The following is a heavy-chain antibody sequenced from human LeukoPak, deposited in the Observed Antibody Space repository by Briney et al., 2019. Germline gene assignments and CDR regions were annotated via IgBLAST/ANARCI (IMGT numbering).Heavy chain of an antibody. CDR2: INWNGGNT. D-gene: IGHD1-26*01. Sequence: SGGSLRLPCAASGFTFDDYGMSWVRQAPGRGLEWVSAINWNGGNTGYGDSVKGRFSISRDNAKNSLYLQMSSLRAEDTALYYCVREGGSYYDLDYWGHGTLVTVSS. CDR3: VREGGSYYDLDY. V-gene: IGHV3-20*04. CDR1: GFTFDDYG. J-gene: IGHJ4*01.